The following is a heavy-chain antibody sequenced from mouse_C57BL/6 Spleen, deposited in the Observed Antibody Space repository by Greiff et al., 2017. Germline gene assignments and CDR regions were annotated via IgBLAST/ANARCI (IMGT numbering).Heavy chain of an antibody. CDR2: IDPSDSYT. Sequence: QVQLQQPGAELVKPGASVKLSCKASGYTFTSYWMQWVTQRPGQGLEWIGEIDPSDSYTNYNQKFKGKATLTVDTSSSTAYMQLSSLTSEDSAVYYCARSGVPSYAMDYWGQGTSVTVSS. CDR1: GYTFTSYW. D-gene: IGHD3-1*01. J-gene: IGHJ4*01. CDR3: ARSGVPSYAMDY. V-gene: IGHV1-50*01.